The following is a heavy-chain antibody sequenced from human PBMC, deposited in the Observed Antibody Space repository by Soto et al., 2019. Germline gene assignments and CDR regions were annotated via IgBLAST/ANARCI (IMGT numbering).Heavy chain of an antibody. CDR3: ARDVRAVRGVTGRGMDV. D-gene: IGHD3-10*01. J-gene: IGHJ6*04. CDR1: GYTFTSYG. CDR2: ISAYNGNT. Sequence: QVQLVQSGAEVKKPGASAKVSCKASGYTFTSYGISWVRQAPGQGLEWRGWISAYNGNTNYAQKLQGRVTMTTDTSTSTAYIELRSLRSDDTAVYYCARDVRAVRGVTGRGMDVWGEGTTVTVSS. V-gene: IGHV1-18*01.